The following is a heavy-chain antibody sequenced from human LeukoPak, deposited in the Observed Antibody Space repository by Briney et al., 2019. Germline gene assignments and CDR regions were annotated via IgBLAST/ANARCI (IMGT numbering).Heavy chain of an antibody. Sequence: GGSLRLSCAASGFTFGSYAMRWVRQAPGKGVEWVSGISGSGGSTYYVDSVKGRFTICRDKSKKTLYLQMTSLRAEDTAVYYCAKSGVGAPTVGHFDYWGQGTLVTVSS. CDR2: ISGSGGST. V-gene: IGHV3-23*01. J-gene: IGHJ4*02. CDR1: GFTFGSYA. D-gene: IGHD1-26*01. CDR3: AKSGVGAPTVGHFDY.